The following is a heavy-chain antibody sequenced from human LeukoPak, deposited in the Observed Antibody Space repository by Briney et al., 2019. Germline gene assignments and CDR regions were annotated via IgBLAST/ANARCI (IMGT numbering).Heavy chain of an antibody. CDR3: ARAGTIFGVVTHFDP. Sequence: GESLKISCKGSGYSSTSYWIGWVRQMPGKGLEWMGIIYPGDSDTRYSPSFQGQVTISADKSISTAYLQWSSLKASDTAMYYCARAGTIFGVVTHFDPWGQGTLVTVSS. J-gene: IGHJ5*02. V-gene: IGHV5-51*01. D-gene: IGHD3-3*01. CDR2: IYPGDSDT. CDR1: GYSSTSYW.